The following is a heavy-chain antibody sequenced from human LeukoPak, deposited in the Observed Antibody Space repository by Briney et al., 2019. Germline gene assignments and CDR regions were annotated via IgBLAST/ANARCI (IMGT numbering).Heavy chain of an antibody. CDR2: LKPDGSEK. J-gene: IGHJ4*02. D-gene: IGHD5-18*01. CDR3: ARFGYSYAWDS. CDR1: GFTFSRYW. V-gene: IGHV3-7*02. Sequence: TGGSLRLSCAASGFTFSRYWMSWVRQAPGKGLEWVTHLKPDGSEKHYVDSVKGRFTISRDNGKNSLFLEMSSLRAEDTAVYYCARFGYSYAWDSWGQGTLVTVSS.